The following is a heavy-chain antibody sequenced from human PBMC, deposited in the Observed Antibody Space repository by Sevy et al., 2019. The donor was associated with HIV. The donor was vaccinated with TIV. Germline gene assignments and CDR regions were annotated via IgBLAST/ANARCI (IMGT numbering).Heavy chain of an antibody. V-gene: IGHV3-21*01. D-gene: IGHD5-12*01. CDR3: VRAAWNY. CDR2: MTSSGSYI. CDR1: GFTLSTST. Sequence: GGSLRLSCAASGFTLSTSTMNWVRQAPGKGLEWVSLMTSSGSYILYANSVKGRFTISRDNAKNSVFLQMNSLRVEDTAVYYCVRAAWNYWGQGTLVTVSS. J-gene: IGHJ4*02.